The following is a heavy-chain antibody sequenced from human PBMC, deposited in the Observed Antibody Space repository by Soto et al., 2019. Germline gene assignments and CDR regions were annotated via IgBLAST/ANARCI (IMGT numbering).Heavy chain of an antibody. CDR2: IYYSGST. CDR3: ARGGYSSGWYWFDP. J-gene: IGHJ5*02. V-gene: IGHV4-59*01. CDR1: GGSISSYY. D-gene: IGHD6-19*01. Sequence: SDTLSLTCTVSGGSISSYYWIWIRQPPGKGLEWIGYIYYSGSTNYNPSLKSRVTISVDTYKNKFSMKLSSVTAADTAVYYCARGGYSSGWYWFDPWGQGTMVTVS.